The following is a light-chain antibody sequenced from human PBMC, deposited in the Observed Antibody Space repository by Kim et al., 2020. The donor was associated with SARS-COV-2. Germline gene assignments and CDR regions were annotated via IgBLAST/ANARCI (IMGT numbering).Light chain of an antibody. CDR1: QSVSSN. V-gene: IGKV3-15*01. J-gene: IGKJ2*01. Sequence: EIVMTQSPATLSMSPGERATLSCRASQSVSSNLAWYQQKPGQPPRLLIYGASTTATGIPARFSGSGSGTEFTLTISSLQSEDFAVYYCQQYNNWPLYTFGQGTKLEIK. CDR3: QQYNNWPLYT. CDR2: GAS.